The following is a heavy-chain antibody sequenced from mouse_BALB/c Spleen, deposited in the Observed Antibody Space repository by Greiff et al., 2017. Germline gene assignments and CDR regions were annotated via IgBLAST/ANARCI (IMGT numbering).Heavy chain of an antibody. V-gene: IGHV5-17*02. CDR1: GFTFSSFG. J-gene: IGHJ2*01. CDR3: ATTASDY. D-gene: IGHD1-2*01. CDR2: ISSGSSTI. Sequence: EVMLVESGGGLVQPGGSRKLSCAASGFTFSSFGMHWVRQAPEKGLEWVAYISSGSSTIYYADTVKGRFTISRDNPKNTLFLQMTSLRSEDTAMYYCATTASDYWGQGTTLTVSS.